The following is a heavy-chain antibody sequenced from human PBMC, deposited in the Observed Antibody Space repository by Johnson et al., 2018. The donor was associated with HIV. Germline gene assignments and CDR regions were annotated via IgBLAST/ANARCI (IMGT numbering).Heavy chain of an antibody. CDR2: ISGSGGST. Sequence: VQLVESGGGLVQPGGSLRLSCAASGFTFSSYAMSWVRQAPGKGLEWVSTISGSGGSTYYADPVKGRFTISRDNSKNTLYLQMNSLRAEDTAVYYCARVIAVAGTYDGFDIWGQGTMVTVSS. J-gene: IGHJ3*02. D-gene: IGHD6-19*01. V-gene: IGHV3-23*04. CDR3: ARVIAVAGTYDGFDI. CDR1: GFTFSSYA.